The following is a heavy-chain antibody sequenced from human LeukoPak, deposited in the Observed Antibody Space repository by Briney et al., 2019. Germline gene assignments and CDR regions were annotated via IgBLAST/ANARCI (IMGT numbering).Heavy chain of an antibody. V-gene: IGHV4-59*01. CDR1: GASISHYY. J-gene: IGHJ5*02. CDR3: ARAGGDHPFDP. Sequence: SGTLSLTCTVSGASISHYYWSWIRQPPGKGLEWIGYIYDSGYTKYNPSLKSRVTISVDMSKNHFSLKLTSVTAADTAVYYCARAGGDHPFDPWGQGALVTVSS. D-gene: IGHD4-17*01. CDR2: IYDSGYT.